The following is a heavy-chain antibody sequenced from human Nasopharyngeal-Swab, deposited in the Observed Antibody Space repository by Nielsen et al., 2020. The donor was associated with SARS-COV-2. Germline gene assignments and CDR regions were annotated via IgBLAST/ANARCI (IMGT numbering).Heavy chain of an antibody. J-gene: IGHJ4*02. CDR2: FDPEDGET. CDR3: ATGLGPGSSWPY. Sequence: ASVKVSCKVSVYTLTELSMHWVRQAPGKGLEWMGGFDPEDGETIYAQKFQGRVTMTEDTSTDTAYMELSSLRSEDTAVYYCATGLGPGSSWPYRGQGTLVTVSS. V-gene: IGHV1-24*01. CDR1: VYTLTELS. D-gene: IGHD6-13*01.